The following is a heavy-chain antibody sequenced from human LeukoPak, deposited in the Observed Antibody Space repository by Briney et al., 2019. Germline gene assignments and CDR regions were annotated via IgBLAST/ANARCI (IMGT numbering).Heavy chain of an antibody. CDR3: AEVFNSGYYGSGSYYSPFDY. Sequence: PGGSLRLSCAASGFTFSSYAMSWVRQASGKGLEWVSAISGSGGSTYYADSVKGRFTISRGNSKNTLYLQMNSLRAEDTAVYYCAEVFNSGYYGSGSYYSPFDYWGQGTLVTVSS. CDR1: GFTFSSYA. D-gene: IGHD3-10*01. CDR2: ISGSGGST. J-gene: IGHJ4*02. V-gene: IGHV3-23*01.